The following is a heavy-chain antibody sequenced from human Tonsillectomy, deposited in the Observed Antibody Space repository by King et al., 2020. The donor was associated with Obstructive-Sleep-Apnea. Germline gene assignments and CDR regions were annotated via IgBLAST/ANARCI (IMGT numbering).Heavy chain of an antibody. D-gene: IGHD3-10*01. CDR2: ISGSGGST. J-gene: IGHJ4*02. Sequence: VQLVESGGGLVQPGGSLRLSCAASGFTFSSYAMSWVRRAPGKGRAWVSAISGSGGSTYYADSVKGRFTISRDNSKNTLYLQMNSLRAEDTAVYYCAKDSHYYGSGSYFDYWGQGTLVTVSS. CDR3: AKDSHYYGSGSYFDY. V-gene: IGHV3-23*04. CDR1: GFTFSSYA.